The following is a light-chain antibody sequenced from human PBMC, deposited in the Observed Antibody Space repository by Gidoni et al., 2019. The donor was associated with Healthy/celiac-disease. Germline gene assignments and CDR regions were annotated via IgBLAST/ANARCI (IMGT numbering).Light chain of an antibody. Sequence: VLTQSPGTLSSSPGERATLSCRATQRVSSSFLAWYQQKPGQAPRLLIYVASSRATVIPDRFSGSGSGTDFTLTISRLEPEDFAVYYCQHYGSSPRLYTFGQGTKLEIK. CDR1: QRVSSSF. J-gene: IGKJ2*01. CDR2: VAS. CDR3: QHYGSSPRLYT. V-gene: IGKV3-20*01.